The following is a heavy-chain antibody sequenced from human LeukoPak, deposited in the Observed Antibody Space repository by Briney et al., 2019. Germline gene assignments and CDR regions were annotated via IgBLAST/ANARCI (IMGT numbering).Heavy chain of an antibody. J-gene: IGHJ6*02. D-gene: IGHD4-17*01. Sequence: GGSLRLSCEASGFTFSSYWMHWVRQAPGKGLEWVAVIWYDGSNKYYADSVKGRFTISRDNSKNTLYLQMNSLRAEDTAVYYCARVDYGDYQTDYYYYGMDVWGQGTTVTVSS. CDR2: IWYDGSNK. CDR1: GFTFSSYW. V-gene: IGHV3-33*08. CDR3: ARVDYGDYQTDYYYYGMDV.